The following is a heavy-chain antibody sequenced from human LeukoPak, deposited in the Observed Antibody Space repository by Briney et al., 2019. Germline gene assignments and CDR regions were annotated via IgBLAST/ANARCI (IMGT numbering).Heavy chain of an antibody. CDR3: AKQVSGIAAACTYDY. CDR1: GFTFSSYA. CDR2: INGSGGTT. J-gene: IGHJ4*01. D-gene: IGHD6-13*01. Sequence: GGSLRLSCAASGFTFSSYAMSWVRQAPGKGLEWVSAINGSGGTTHYADSVKGRFTISRDNSKNTLYLQMNSLRAEDTAVYYCAKQVSGIAAACTYDYWGQGTLVTVSS. V-gene: IGHV3-23*01.